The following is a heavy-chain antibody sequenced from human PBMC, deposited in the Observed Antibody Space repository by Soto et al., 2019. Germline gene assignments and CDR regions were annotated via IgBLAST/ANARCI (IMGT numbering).Heavy chain of an antibody. Sequence: SETLSLTCTVSGGSISSSYWTWIRQPPGKGLEWIGYVYYSGNTNYKPSLMSRVTISVDTSKNQFSLKLNSVTAADTAVYYCARLHCASPNCVPLDPWGQGTLVPSPQ. D-gene: IGHD2-2*01. CDR1: GGSISSSY. CDR3: ARLHCASPNCVPLDP. J-gene: IGHJ5*02. V-gene: IGHV4-59*08. CDR2: VYYSGNT.